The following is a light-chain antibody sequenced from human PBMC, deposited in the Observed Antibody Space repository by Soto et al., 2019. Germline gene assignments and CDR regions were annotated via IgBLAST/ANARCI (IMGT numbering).Light chain of an antibody. CDR2: AAS. Sequence: DIQLTQSPSSLAASGLDRVTVTGRASQTISSWLAWYQQKPGKAPKLLIYAASTLQSGVPSRFSGSGSGTAFTLTISSLQPEDFATYYCQQVKSYPLTIGGGTKVDIK. J-gene: IGKJ4*01. V-gene: IGKV1-9*01. CDR1: QTISSW. CDR3: QQVKSYPLT.